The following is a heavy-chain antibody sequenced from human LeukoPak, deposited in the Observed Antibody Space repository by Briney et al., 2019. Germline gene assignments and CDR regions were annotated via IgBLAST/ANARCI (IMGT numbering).Heavy chain of an antibody. Sequence: SETLSLTCIVYGESFSGYYWSWIRQPPGKGLEWIGEINHSGSTNYNPSLKSRVTISVDTSKNQFSLKLSSVTAADTAVYYCARLYSYGPYYFDYWGRGTLVTVSS. CDR3: ARLYSYGPYYFDY. J-gene: IGHJ4*02. CDR1: GESFSGYY. D-gene: IGHD5-18*01. CDR2: INHSGST. V-gene: IGHV4-34*01.